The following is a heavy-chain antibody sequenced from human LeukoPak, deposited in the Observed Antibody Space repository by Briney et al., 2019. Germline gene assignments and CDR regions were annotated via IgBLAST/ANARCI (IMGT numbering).Heavy chain of an antibody. CDR2: IIPIFGTA. CDR1: GGTFSSYA. V-gene: IGHV1-69*05. Sequence: SVKVSCXASGGTFSSYAISWVRQAPGQGLEWMGGIIPIFGTANYAQKFQGRVTITTDESTSTAYMELSSLRSEDTAVYYCARVPNSSSWQTYYYYMDAWGKGTTVTVSS. CDR3: ARVPNSSSWQTYYYYMDA. J-gene: IGHJ6*03. D-gene: IGHD6-13*01.